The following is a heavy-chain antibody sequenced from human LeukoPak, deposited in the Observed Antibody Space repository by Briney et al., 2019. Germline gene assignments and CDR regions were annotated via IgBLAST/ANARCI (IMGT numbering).Heavy chain of an antibody. V-gene: IGHV1-46*04. CDR3: ARSSGRGVSDH. J-gene: IGHJ4*02. D-gene: IGHD3-10*01. Sequence: ASVKVSCKASGYTFTSYYMHWVRQAPEQGLEWRGIINPSGGSTSYAQKLQGRVTMTRDTSTSTVYMELSSLRSEDTAVYYCARSSGRGVSDHWGQGTLVTVSS. CDR2: INPSGGST. CDR1: GYTFTSYY.